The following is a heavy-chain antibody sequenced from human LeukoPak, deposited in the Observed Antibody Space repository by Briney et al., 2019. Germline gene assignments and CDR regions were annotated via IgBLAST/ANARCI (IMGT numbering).Heavy chain of an antibody. CDR2: IYYSGST. CDR1: GGSISSSTYY. D-gene: IGHD5-24*01. CDR3: ARQGRDGYNYY. Sequence: PSETLSLTCTVSGGSISSSTYYWGWIRQPPGKGLEWIGNIYYSGSTYYNPSLKSRVTISIDTSKNQFSLKLSSVTAADTAVYYCARQGRDGYNYYWGQGTLVTVSS. J-gene: IGHJ4*02. V-gene: IGHV4-39*01.